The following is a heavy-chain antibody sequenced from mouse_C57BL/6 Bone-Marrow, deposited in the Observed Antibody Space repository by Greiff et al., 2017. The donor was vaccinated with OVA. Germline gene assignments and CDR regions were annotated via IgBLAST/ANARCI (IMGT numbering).Heavy chain of an antibody. CDR3: ARLYDGYFPFAY. CDR1: GFTFSDYG. CDR2: ISNLAYSI. Sequence: EVKLQESGGGLVQPGGSLKLSCAASGFTFSDYGMAWVRQAPRKGPEWVAFISNLAYSIYYADTVTGRFTISRENAKNTLYLEMSSLRSEDTAMYYCARLYDGYFPFAYWGQGTLVTVSA. J-gene: IGHJ3*01. D-gene: IGHD2-3*01. V-gene: IGHV5-15*01.